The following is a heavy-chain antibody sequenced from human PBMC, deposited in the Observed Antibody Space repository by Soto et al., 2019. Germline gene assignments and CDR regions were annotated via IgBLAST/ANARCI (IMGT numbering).Heavy chain of an antibody. V-gene: IGHV1-3*01. CDR3: ARDTTYGDYVHYYYYGMDV. Sequence: ASVKVSCKASGYTFIRYGITWVRQAPGQGFEWMGWINAGNGNTKYSQKFQGRVTITRDTSASTAYMELSSLRSEDTAVYYCARDTTYGDYVHYYYYGMDVWGQGTTVTVSS. D-gene: IGHD4-17*01. CDR1: GYTFIRYG. J-gene: IGHJ6*02. CDR2: INAGNGNT.